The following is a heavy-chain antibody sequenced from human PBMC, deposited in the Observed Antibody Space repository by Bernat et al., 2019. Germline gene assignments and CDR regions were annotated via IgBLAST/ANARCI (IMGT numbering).Heavy chain of an antibody. D-gene: IGHD4-17*01. CDR2: ISSSSSTI. CDR3: ARDSGPYGDSAFEYYYYGMDV. V-gene: IGHV3-48*01. Sequence: EVQLVESGGGLVQPGGSLRLSCAASGFTFSSYSMNWVRQAPGKGLEWVSYISSSSSTIYYADSVKGRFTISRDNAKNSLYLQMNSLRAEDTAVYYCARDSGPYGDSAFEYYYYGMDVWGQGTTVTVSS. CDR1: GFTFSSYS. J-gene: IGHJ6*02.